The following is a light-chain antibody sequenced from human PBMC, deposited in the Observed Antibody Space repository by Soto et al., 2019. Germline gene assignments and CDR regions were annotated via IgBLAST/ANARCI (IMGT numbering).Light chain of an antibody. CDR2: EVT. V-gene: IGLV2-14*01. CDR1: SSDVGGYNY. Sequence: QSALTQPASVCGSPGQSTTISCIGTSSDVGGYNYVSWYQQHPGKAPKLMIYEVTNRPSGVSDRFSGSKSGNTASLTISGLHAEDEAAYYCNSYTTSSPYVVFGGGTKLTVL. CDR3: NSYTTSSPYVV. J-gene: IGLJ2*01.